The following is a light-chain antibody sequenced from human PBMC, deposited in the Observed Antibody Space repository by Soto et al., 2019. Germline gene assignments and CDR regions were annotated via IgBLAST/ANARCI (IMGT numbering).Light chain of an antibody. Sequence: EIVLTQSPGTLSLSQGERATLSCRASQSVSSSYLAWYQQKPGQAPRLLIYGASSRATGIPDRFSGSGSGTAFTLTISRLEPEDFGVYYCQQDGSSPPVNLGPGTNVDIK. CDR3: QQDGSSPPVN. CDR1: QSVSSSY. J-gene: IGKJ3*01. CDR2: GAS. V-gene: IGKV3-20*01.